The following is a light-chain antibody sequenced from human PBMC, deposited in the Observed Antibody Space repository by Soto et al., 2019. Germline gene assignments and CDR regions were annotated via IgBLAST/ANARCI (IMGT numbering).Light chain of an antibody. J-gene: IGKJ4*01. CDR1: QDINNY. Sequence: DVQMTQSPSSLSASVGDTVTITCQASQDINNYLNWYQQKPGKAPKLLIYDASTLATGVPSRFSGSASGTDFTFTTSSLHPEDIATYYCHQYDSLPLTFGGGTTVEIK. V-gene: IGKV1-33*01. CDR3: HQYDSLPLT. CDR2: DAS.